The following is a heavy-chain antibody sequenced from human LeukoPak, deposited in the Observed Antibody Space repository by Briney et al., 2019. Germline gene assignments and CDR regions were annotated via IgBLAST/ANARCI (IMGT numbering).Heavy chain of an antibody. Sequence: PGGSLRLSCAASGFTFTNYGVSWVPQAPGKGLEWVSAISSGGRTYYTDSVKGQFTISRDDSKNTLYLQMNSLRAEDTAVYYCAKETGSGGAFDYWGQGTLVTVSS. J-gene: IGHJ4*02. V-gene: IGHV3-23*01. CDR3: AKETGSGGAFDY. CDR1: GFTFTNYG. D-gene: IGHD6-19*01. CDR2: ISSGGRT.